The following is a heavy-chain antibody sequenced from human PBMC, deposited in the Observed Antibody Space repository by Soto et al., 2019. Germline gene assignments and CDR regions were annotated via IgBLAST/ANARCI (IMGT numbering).Heavy chain of an antibody. D-gene: IGHD4-17*01. CDR1: GGSISSSSYY. CDR2: IYYSGST. CDR3: ARRRGYGDYAYYFDY. J-gene: IGHJ4*02. Sequence: PSETLSLTCTVSGGSISSSSYYWGWIRQPPGKGLEWIGSIYYSGSTYYNPSLKSRVTISVDTSKNQFSLKLSSVTAADTAVYYCARRRGYGDYAYYFDYWGQGTLVTVSS. V-gene: IGHV4-39*01.